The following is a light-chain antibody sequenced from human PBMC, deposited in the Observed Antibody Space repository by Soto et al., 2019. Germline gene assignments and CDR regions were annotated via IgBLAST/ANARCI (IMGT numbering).Light chain of an antibody. CDR1: SSDVGYYNY. J-gene: IGLJ2*01. V-gene: IGLV2-14*01. CDR2: EVR. Sequence: QSALTQPASVSGSPGQSITISCTGTSSDVGYYNYVSWYQQHPGKAPKVLIYEVRNRPSGASSRFSGSKSGNTAFLTISGLQPEDEADYYCSSYTRSSSVLFGGGTKLPVL. CDR3: SSYTRSSSVL.